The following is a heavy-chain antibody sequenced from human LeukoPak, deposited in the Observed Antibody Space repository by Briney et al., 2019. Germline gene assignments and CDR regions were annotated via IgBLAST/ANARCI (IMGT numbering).Heavy chain of an antibody. Sequence: SVKVSCKASGGTFSSYAISWVRQAPGQGLEWMGRIIPILGIANYAQKFQGRVTITADKSTSTAYMELSSLRSEDTAVYYCARGYRRGYSGYDFLVSGAEDAFDIWGQGTMVTVSS. CDR2: IIPILGIA. V-gene: IGHV1-69*04. CDR1: GGTFSSYA. D-gene: IGHD5-12*01. CDR3: ARGYRRGYSGYDFLVSGAEDAFDI. J-gene: IGHJ3*02.